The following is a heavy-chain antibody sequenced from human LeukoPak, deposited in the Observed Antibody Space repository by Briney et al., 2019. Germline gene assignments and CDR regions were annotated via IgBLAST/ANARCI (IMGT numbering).Heavy chain of an antibody. CDR1: GFTFSSYW. Sequence: GGSLRLSCAAFGFTFSSYWMSWVRQAPGKGLEWVANINQDVSERNYVDSVKGRFTISRDNAKNSLYLQMNSLRAEDTAVYYCAIGSGWLIDYWGQGTLVTVSS. D-gene: IGHD6-19*01. J-gene: IGHJ4*02. CDR2: INQDVSER. CDR3: AIGSGWLIDY. V-gene: IGHV3-7*05.